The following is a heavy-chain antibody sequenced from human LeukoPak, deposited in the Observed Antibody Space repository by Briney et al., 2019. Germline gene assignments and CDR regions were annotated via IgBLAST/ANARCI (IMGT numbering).Heavy chain of an antibody. V-gene: IGHV3-21*01. D-gene: IGHD5-12*01. CDR2: INNVRSHI. Sequence: GGSLRLSCAASGFTFSTSAMNWVRQAPGKGLEWVSSINNVRSHIYYADSVRGRFTISRDNAKNSVYLQMNSLRPEDTAVYYCSRDRLGGLDLWGQGTLVTVSS. CDR3: SRDRLGGLDL. CDR1: GFTFSTSA. J-gene: IGHJ5*02.